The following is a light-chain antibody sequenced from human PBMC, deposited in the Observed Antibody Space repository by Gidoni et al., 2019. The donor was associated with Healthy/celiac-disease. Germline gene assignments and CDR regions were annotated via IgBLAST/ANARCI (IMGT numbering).Light chain of an antibody. CDR3: QSYDSSLSGSVV. V-gene: IGLV1-40*01. CDR1: SSNIGAGYD. CDR2: GNS. Sequence: QSVLTQPPSVSWAPGQRVTISCTGSSSNIGAGYDVPWYQQLPGTAPKLLIYGNSNRPSGVPDRFSGSKSGTSASLAITGLQAEDEADYYCQSYDSSLSGSVVFGGGTKLTVL. J-gene: IGLJ2*01.